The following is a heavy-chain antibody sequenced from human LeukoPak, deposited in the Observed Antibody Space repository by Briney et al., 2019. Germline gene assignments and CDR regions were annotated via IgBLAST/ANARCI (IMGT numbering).Heavy chain of an antibody. V-gene: IGHV3-30-3*02. CDR1: GFTFSSYA. Sequence: GRSLRLSCAASGFTFSSYAMHWVRQAPGKGLEWVAVISYDGSNKYYADSVKGRFTISRDNSKNTLYLQMNSLRAEDTAVYYCAKPWGHYYDSSGYYLGFDYWGQGTLVTVSS. CDR3: AKPWGHYYDSSGYYLGFDY. J-gene: IGHJ4*02. CDR2: ISYDGSNK. D-gene: IGHD3-22*01.